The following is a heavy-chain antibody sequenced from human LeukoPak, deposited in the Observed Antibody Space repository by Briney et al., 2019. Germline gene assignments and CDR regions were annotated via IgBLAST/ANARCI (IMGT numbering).Heavy chain of an antibody. D-gene: IGHD3-22*01. Sequence: GGSLRLSCAASGFTFSSYAMSWVRQAPGKGLEWVSAISGSGGSTYHADAVKGRFTISRDDSKNTLYLQMNSLRAEDTAVYYCAKRYYYDGSGYYWPPDAFDIWGQGTMVTVSS. J-gene: IGHJ3*02. CDR1: GFTFSSYA. V-gene: IGHV3-23*01. CDR3: AKRYYYDGSGYYWPPDAFDI. CDR2: ISGSGGST.